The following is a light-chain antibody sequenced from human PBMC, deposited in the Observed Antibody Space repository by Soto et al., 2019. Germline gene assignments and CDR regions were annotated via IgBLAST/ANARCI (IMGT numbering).Light chain of an antibody. CDR3: QQYNNWPST. Sequence: EIVMTQSPATLSVSPGERTTLSCRASQSVGNNLAWYQQKPGRAPRLLIYGAYTRATGIPARFSGSGSGTEFTLTISSLQSEDFAVYYCQQYNNWPSTCGQGTRREIK. J-gene: IGKJ5*01. CDR2: GAY. V-gene: IGKV3-15*01. CDR1: QSVGNN.